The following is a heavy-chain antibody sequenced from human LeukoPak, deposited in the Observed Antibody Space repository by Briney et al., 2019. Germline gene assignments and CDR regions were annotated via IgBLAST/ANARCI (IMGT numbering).Heavy chain of an antibody. CDR1: GGSISSGDYY. J-gene: IGHJ4*02. Sequence: SETLSLTCTVSGGSISSGDYYWSWIRQPPGKGLEWIGEINHSGSTNYNPSLKSRVTISVDTSKNQFSLKLSSVTAADTAVYYCARETPYYDSSGYQDYWGQGTLVTVSS. CDR3: ARETPYYDSSGYQDY. CDR2: INHSGST. D-gene: IGHD3-22*01. V-gene: IGHV4-39*07.